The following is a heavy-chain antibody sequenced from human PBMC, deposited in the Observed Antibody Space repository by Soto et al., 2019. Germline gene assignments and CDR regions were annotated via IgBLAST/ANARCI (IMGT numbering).Heavy chain of an antibody. Sequence: QVHLVESGGGVVQPGRSLRLSCAASGFTFSTYGMHWVRQAPGKGLEWVAVITYDGSDKNYGDSVKGRFTISRDNSRNTLYLQMNSLRAEDTAVYYCAKDTNPNSGSLNWFDPWGQGTLVTVSS. CDR2: ITYDGSDK. CDR1: GFTFSTYG. CDR3: AKDTNPNSGSLNWFDP. D-gene: IGHD1-26*01. J-gene: IGHJ5*02. V-gene: IGHV3-30*18.